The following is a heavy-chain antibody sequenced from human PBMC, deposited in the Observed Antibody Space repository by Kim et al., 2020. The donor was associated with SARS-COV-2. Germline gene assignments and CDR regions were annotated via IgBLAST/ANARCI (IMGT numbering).Heavy chain of an antibody. CDR2: ISSSSSYI. V-gene: IGHV3-21*01. J-gene: IGHJ4*02. CDR3: ARDLSGEGTFDY. Sequence: GGSLRLSCAASGFTFSSYSMNWVRQAPGKGLEWVSSISSSSSYIYYAESVKGRFTFSRDNAKNLLYLQMNSLRAEDTAVYCGARDLSGEGTFDYWGQGTLVTVSS. CDR1: GFTFSSYS. D-gene: IGHD3-3*01.